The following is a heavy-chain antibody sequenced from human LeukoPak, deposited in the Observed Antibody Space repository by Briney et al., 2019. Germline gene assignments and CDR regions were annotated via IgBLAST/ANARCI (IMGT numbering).Heavy chain of an antibody. Sequence: GGSLRLSCAASGFTFSSYEVNWVRQAPGKGLEWVSYISSSGSTIYYADSVKGRFTISRDNAKNSLYLQMNSLRAEDTAVYYCARDRAHYDSSGYYYFQNFDYWGQGTLVTVSS. V-gene: IGHV3-48*03. D-gene: IGHD3-22*01. J-gene: IGHJ4*02. CDR2: ISSSGSTI. CDR1: GFTFSSYE. CDR3: ARDRAHYDSSGYYYFQNFDY.